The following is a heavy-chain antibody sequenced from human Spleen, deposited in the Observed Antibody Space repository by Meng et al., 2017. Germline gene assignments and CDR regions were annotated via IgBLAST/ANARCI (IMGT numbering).Heavy chain of an antibody. CDR1: GGSISSYY. CDR3: ARTRGYFDY. D-gene: IGHD1-26*01. J-gene: IGHJ4*02. Sequence: GSLRLSCTVSGGSISSYYWSWIRQPPGKGLEWIGYIYYSGSTNYNPSLKSRVTISVDTSKNQFSLKLSSVTAADTAVYYCARTRGYFDYWGQGTLVTVSS. CDR2: IYYSGST. V-gene: IGHV4-59*01.